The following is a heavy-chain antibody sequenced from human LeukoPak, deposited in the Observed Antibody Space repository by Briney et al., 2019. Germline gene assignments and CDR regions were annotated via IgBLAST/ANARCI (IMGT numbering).Heavy chain of an antibody. CDR2: IKQDGSEK. CDR1: GFTFSSYW. CDR3: ARDQGTRIVVVPAYDYYYGMDV. Sequence: GGSLRLSCAPSGFTFSSYWMSWVPQAPGKGLEWVANIKQDGSEKYYVDSVKGRFTISRDNAKNSLYLQMNSLRAEDTAVYYCARDQGTRIVVVPAYDYYYGMDVRGKGTTVTVSS. V-gene: IGHV3-7*03. D-gene: IGHD2-2*01. J-gene: IGHJ6*04.